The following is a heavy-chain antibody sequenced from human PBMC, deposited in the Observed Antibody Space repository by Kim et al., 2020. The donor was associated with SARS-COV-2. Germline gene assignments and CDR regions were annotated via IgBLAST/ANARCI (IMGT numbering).Heavy chain of an antibody. Sequence: YYADSVKGRFTISRDNSKNTLYLQMNSLRAEDTAVYYCAKENTYYDILDYWGQGTLVTVSS. V-gene: IGHV3-23*01. J-gene: IGHJ4*02. CDR3: AKENTYYDILDY. D-gene: IGHD3-9*01.